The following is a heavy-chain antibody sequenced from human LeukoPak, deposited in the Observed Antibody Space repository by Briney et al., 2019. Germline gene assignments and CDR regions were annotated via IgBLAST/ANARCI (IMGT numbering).Heavy chain of an antibody. CDR1: GYSISSGYY. V-gene: IGHV4-38-2*02. CDR2: IYHSGST. Sequence: SETLSLTCAVSGYSISSGYYWGWIRQPPGKGLEWIGSIYHSGSTYYNPSLKSRVTISVDTSKNQFSLKLSSVTAADTAVYYCAREGAMVRGVRDYWGQGTLVTVSS. D-gene: IGHD3-10*01. J-gene: IGHJ4*02. CDR3: AREGAMVRGVRDY.